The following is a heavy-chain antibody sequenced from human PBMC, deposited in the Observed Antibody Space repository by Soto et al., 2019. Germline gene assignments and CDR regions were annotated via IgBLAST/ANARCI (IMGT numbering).Heavy chain of an antibody. CDR3: ARDLRHDWL. CDR1: GFTFSSYG. V-gene: IGHV3-48*04. J-gene: IGHJ4*02. CDR2: ISSSGSTI. Sequence: PGGSLRLSCAASGFTFSSYGMHWVRQAPGKGLERVSYISSSGSTIYYADSVKGRFTISRDNAKNSLYLQMNSLRAEDTVVYYCARDLRHDWLWGQGTLVTVSS. D-gene: IGHD3-9*01.